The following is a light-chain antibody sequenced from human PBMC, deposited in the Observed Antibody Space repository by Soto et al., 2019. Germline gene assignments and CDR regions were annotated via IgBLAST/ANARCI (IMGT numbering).Light chain of an antibody. CDR2: SNN. CDR1: RSNIGGNT. J-gene: IGLJ3*02. Sequence: QPVLTQPPSESGTPGQKVTISCSGSRSNIGGNTVDWYQQLPGTAPKLLIRSNNLRPSGVPDRFSGSKSGTSASLAINGLQSEDEADYYCGAWDDILTGWVFGGGTKVTVL. V-gene: IGLV1-44*01. CDR3: GAWDDILTGWV.